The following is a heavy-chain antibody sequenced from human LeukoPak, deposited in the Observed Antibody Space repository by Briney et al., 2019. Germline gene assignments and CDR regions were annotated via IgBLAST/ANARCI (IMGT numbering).Heavy chain of an antibody. CDR2: IQNDGSNT. Sequence: QTGGSLRLSCAASGFTFSDYGMTWVRQTPGKGLEWLAFIQNDGSNTFYADSVKGRFTISRDNAKNILYLEMTSLRVDDTSIYFCAKDKVRYYTSRWSGLVDTWGPGKLVTVSS. V-gene: IGHV3-30*02. J-gene: IGHJ5*02. CDR1: GFTFSDYG. D-gene: IGHD6-13*01. CDR3: AKDKVRYYTSRWSGLVDT.